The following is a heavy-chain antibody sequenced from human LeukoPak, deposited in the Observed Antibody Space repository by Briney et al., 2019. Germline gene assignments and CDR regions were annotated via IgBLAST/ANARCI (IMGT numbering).Heavy chain of an antibody. CDR1: GFXFSNYW. D-gene: IGHD6-13*01. J-gene: IGHJ4*02. CDR2: INSYGSIT. Sequence: PGGTLRLSCAVSGFXFSNYWMHWVRQAPGRGLLWVSRINSYGSITSYADSVKGRFTISRDNAKNTLYLQMNSLRAEDTAVYYCASGIAAVGWDFDYWGQGTLVTVSS. CDR3: ASGIAAVGWDFDY. V-gene: IGHV3-74*01.